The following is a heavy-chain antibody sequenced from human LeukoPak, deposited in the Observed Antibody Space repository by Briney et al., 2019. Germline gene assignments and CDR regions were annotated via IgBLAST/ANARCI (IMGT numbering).Heavy chain of an antibody. J-gene: IGHJ6*03. CDR2: INHSGST. Sequence: SGTLSLTCAVYGGSFSGYYWSWIRQPPGKGLEWIGEINHSGSTNYNPSLKSRVTISVDTSKNQFSLKLSSVTAADTAVYYCAREVGATRGFYYYYYMDVWGKGTTVTVSS. V-gene: IGHV4-34*01. D-gene: IGHD1-26*01. CDR3: AREVGATRGFYYYYYMDV. CDR1: GGSFSGYY.